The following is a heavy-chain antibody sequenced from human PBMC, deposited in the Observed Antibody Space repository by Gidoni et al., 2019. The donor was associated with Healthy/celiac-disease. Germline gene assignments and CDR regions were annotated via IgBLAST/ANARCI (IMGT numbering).Heavy chain of an antibody. CDR1: GGSISSSSYY. V-gene: IGHV4-39*07. J-gene: IGHJ6*02. CDR2: IYYSGST. D-gene: IGHD6-13*01. Sequence: QLQLQESGPGLVKPSETLSLTCTVSGGSISSSSYYWGWIRQPPGKGLEWIGSIYYSGSTYYNPSLKSRVTISVDTSKNQFSLKLSSVTAADTAVYYCARDLWQLGSYYYYYYGMDVWGQGTTVTVSS. CDR3: ARDLWQLGSYYYYYYGMDV.